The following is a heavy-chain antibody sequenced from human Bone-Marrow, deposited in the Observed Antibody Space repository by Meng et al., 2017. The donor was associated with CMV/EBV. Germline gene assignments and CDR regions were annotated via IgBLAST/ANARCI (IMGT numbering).Heavy chain of an antibody. CDR2: IHPESGGT. CDR1: GYTFIDYY. V-gene: IGHV1-2*02. CDR3: AREPQSTWFDP. D-gene: IGHD2-21*01. Sequence: ASVKVSCKASGYTFIDYYMHWLRHTPGQGLEWMGWIHPESGGTKYAENFQGRVTMTRDTSNSTAYMELSSLRSDDTAVYYCAREPQSTWFDPWGQGTRVTVSS. J-gene: IGHJ5*02.